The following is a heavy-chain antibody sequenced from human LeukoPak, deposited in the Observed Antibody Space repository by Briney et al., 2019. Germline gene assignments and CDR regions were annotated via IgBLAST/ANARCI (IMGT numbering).Heavy chain of an antibody. J-gene: IGHJ4*02. CDR2: IGRSGDKT. Sequence: GGSLRLSCTTSVFPFSNHEMTWVRQAPGKGLEWASHIGRSGDKTYYADSVKGRFTISRDNSTTTVSLQMTSLRVEDTAVYYCARESRGTGGTTAFDCWGQGTLVTVSS. D-gene: IGHD1-1*01. CDR1: VFPFSNHE. CDR3: ARESRGTGGTTAFDC. V-gene: IGHV3-23*01.